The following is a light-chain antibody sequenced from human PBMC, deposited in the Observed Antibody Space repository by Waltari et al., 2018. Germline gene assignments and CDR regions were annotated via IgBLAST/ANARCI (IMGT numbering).Light chain of an antibody. V-gene: IGLV1-44*01. CDR1: SSNIGINT. CDR3: AVWDDSLNGWV. Sequence: QSVLTQPPSASGTPGQRVTISCSGSSSNIGINTVNWYQQLPGTAPKLLIYRNNPRPSGVPDRFSGSKSGTSASRAISGLQSEDEADDYCAVWDDSLNGWVFGGGTKLTVL. J-gene: IGLJ3*02. CDR2: RNN.